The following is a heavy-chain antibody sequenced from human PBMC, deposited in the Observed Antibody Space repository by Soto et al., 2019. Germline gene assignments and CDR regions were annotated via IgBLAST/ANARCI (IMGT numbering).Heavy chain of an antibody. Sequence: ATLSLTFVVFGDSLNISHWWDWVRQPPGKGLEWIGQISHSGNANYNPSLTSRVTISVDKSKNHFSLKLTSVTAADTAVYYCAARHFWSGPWTARRLDYWGPGTLFIVSP. V-gene: IGHV4-4*02. CDR3: AARHFWSGPWTARRLDY. CDR2: ISHSGNA. J-gene: IGHJ4*02. D-gene: IGHD3-3*02. CDR1: GDSLNISHW.